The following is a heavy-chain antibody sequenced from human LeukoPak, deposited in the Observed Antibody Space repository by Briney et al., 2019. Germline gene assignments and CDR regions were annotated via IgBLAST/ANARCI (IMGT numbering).Heavy chain of an antibody. CDR2: INHSGST. CDR1: GGSFSGYY. J-gene: IGHJ5*02. V-gene: IGHV4-34*01. Sequence: ASETLSLTCAVYGGSFSGYYWSWIRQPPGKGLEWIGEINHSGSTNYNPSLKSRVTISVDTSKNQFSLKLSSVTAADTAVYYCARGSRYSSSWGGQLQNWFDPWGQGTLVTVSS. CDR3: ARGSRYSSSWGGQLQNWFDP. D-gene: IGHD6-13*01.